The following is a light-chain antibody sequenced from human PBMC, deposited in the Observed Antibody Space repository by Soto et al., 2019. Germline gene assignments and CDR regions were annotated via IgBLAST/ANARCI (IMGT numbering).Light chain of an antibody. V-gene: IGKV2-28*01. CDR2: LGS. CDR1: QSLLHSNGYNY. Sequence: DIVMTQSPLPLPVTPGEPASISCRSSQSLLHSNGYNYLDWYLQRPGQSPQLLIYLGSNRASGVPDRFSGSGSGTDFTLKISRVEAEDVGVYYCMQALHTPWTFGQGTKVEIK. J-gene: IGKJ1*01. CDR3: MQALHTPWT.